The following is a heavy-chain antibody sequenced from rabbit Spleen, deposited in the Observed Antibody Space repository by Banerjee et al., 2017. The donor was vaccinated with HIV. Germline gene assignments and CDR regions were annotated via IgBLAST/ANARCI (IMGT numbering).Heavy chain of an antibody. V-gene: IGHV1S40*01. J-gene: IGHJ4*01. Sequence: QSLEESGGDLVKPGASLTLTCTASGIDFSGYNWVFWVLQAPGKGLEWIACIYTAGGYTHYATCVNGRFTISTTSSTTVTLQMTSPTAADTASYFCARDGVIGQILWGPGTLFTVS. D-gene: IGHD1-1*01. CDR2: IYTAGGYT. CDR1: GIDFSGYNW. CDR3: ARDGVIGQIL.